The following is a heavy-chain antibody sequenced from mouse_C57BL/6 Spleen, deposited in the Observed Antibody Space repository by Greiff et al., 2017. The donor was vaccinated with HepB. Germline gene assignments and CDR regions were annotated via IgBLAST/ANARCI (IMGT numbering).Heavy chain of an antibody. V-gene: IGHV1-26*01. D-gene: IGHD1-1*01. CDR3: ARRLLITTAPYYFDY. J-gene: IGHJ2*01. CDR2: INPNNGGT. CDR1: GYTFTDYY. Sequence: DVKLQESGPELVKPGASVKISCKASGYTFTDYYMNWVKQSHGKSLEWIGDINPNNGGTSYNQKFKGKATLTVDKSSSTAYMELRSLTSEDSAVYYCARRLLITTAPYYFDYWGQGTTLTVSS.